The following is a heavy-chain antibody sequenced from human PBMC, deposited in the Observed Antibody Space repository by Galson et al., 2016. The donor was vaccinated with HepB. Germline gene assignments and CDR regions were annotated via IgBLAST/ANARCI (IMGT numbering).Heavy chain of an antibody. D-gene: IGHD2-15*01. CDR3: ARQQMPRYCSGGWCYHYYGIDV. J-gene: IGHJ6*02. Sequence: QSGAEVKKPGESLKISCKGSGYSFTNYWIGWVRQMPGKGLEWMGIIYPGDSDTRYSPSFQGQVTISVDKSISTAYLQWSSLMASDTAMYYCARQQMPRYCSGGWCYHYYGIDVWGQGTAVTVSS. CDR1: GYSFTNYW. CDR2: IYPGDSDT. V-gene: IGHV5-51*01.